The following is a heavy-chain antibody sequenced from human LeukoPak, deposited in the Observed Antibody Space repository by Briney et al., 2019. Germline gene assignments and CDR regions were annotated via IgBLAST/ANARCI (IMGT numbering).Heavy chain of an antibody. CDR2: ISDYNGKT. CDR1: GYMFTNYG. CDR3: ARDGPDYGDYVNFDY. Sequence: ASVKVSCKASGYMFTNYGMSWVRQDPGQGLEWMGWISDYNGKTNYAQKLQGRVTMTTDTSTSIAYMELRSLKSDDTAVYYCARDGPDYGDYVNFDYWGQGTLVTVSS. V-gene: IGHV1-18*04. J-gene: IGHJ4*02. D-gene: IGHD4-17*01.